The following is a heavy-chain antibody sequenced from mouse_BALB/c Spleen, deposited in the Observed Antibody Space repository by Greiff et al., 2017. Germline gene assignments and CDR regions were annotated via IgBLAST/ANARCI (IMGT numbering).Heavy chain of an antibody. CDR2: INPSTGYT. D-gene: IGHD2-3*01. V-gene: IGHV1-7*01. J-gene: IGHJ4*01. CDR3: ARSDGSHYYAMDY. Sequence: QVQLQQSGAELAKPGASVKMSCKASGYTFTSYWMHWVKQRPGQGLEWIGYINPSTGYTEYNQKFKDKATLTADKSSSTAYMQLSSLTSEDSAVYYCARSDGSHYYAMDYWGQGTSVTVSS. CDR1: GYTFTSYW.